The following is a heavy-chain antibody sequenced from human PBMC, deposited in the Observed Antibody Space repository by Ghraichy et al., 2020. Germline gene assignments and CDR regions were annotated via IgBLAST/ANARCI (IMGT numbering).Heavy chain of an antibody. CDR1: GGSISSYY. CDR2: IYYSGST. CDR3: ARARYSSSPYYYYYYMDV. D-gene: IGHD6-6*01. V-gene: IGHV4-59*01. J-gene: IGHJ6*03. Sequence: SETLSLTCTVSGGSISSYYWSWIRQPPGKGLEWIGYIYYSGSTNYNPSLKSRVTISVDTSKNQFSLKLSSVTAADTAVYYCARARYSSSPYYYYYYMDVWGKGTTVTVSS.